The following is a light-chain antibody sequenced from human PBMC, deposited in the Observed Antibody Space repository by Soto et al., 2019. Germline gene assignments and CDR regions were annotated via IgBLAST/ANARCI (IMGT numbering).Light chain of an antibody. J-gene: IGKJ2*01. CDR3: QQAHGTPYN. V-gene: IGKV1-39*01. CDR1: QSIDRF. Sequence: DIRMSQSPPSLAASVGDRVTITCRASQSIDRFLNWYQQKPGKAPKLLIFAASSLQDGVPSRFSGSGSGTDFALTITSLQPEDLATSYCQQAHGTPYNFRQGTKLQIK. CDR2: AAS.